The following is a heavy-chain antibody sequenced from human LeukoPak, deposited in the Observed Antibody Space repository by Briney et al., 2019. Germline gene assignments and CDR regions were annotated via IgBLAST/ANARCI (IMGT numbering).Heavy chain of an antibody. CDR1: GFTFSSYG. D-gene: IGHD3-9*01. V-gene: IGHV3-30*02. Sequence: PGGSLRLSCAASGFTFSSYGMHWGRQAPGKGLGWVAFIRYDGSNKYYADSVKGRFTISRDNSKNTLYLQMNSLRAEDTAVYYCAKELRYLDWLSPFDYWGQGTLVTVSS. CDR3: AKELRYLDWLSPFDY. CDR2: IRYDGSNK. J-gene: IGHJ4*02.